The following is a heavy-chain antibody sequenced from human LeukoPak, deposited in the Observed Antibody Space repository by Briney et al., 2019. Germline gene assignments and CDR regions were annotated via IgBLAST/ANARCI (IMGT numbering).Heavy chain of an antibody. J-gene: IGHJ4*02. D-gene: IGHD5-18*01. Sequence: GGSLRLSCAASGFTFSNYGMHWVRQPPGNGLEGVTLIWYDGSNKYYADSVKGRFTISRDNSKNTLYLQMNSLRAEDTAVYYCARTVDTAMAVTFDYWGQGTLVTVSS. CDR1: GFTFSNYG. CDR2: IWYDGSNK. V-gene: IGHV3-33*01. CDR3: ARTVDTAMAVTFDY.